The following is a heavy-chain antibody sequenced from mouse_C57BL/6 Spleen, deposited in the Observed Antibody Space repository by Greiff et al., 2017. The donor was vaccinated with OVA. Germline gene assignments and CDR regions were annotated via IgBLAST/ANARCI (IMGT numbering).Heavy chain of an antibody. V-gene: IGHV1-55*01. Sequence: QVQLQQPGAELVKPGASVKMSCKASGYTFTSYWITWVKQRPGQGLEWIGDIYPGSGSTNYNEKFKSKATLTVDTSSRTAYMQLSSLTSEDAAVYYCARGNYDYDGYFDVWGTATTVTVSS. CDR2: IYPGSGST. J-gene: IGHJ1*03. CDR1: GYTFTSYW. D-gene: IGHD2-4*01. CDR3: ARGNYDYDGYFDV.